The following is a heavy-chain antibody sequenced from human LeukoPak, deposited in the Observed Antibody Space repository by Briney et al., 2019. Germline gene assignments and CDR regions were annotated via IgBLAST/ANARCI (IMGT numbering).Heavy chain of an antibody. CDR2: IYPGDSDT. Sequence: GESLKISCKGSGYSFTSYWIGWVRQMPGKGLEWMGIIYPGDSDTRYSPSFQGQVTISADKSISTAYLQWSGLKASDTAMYYCARLSGYDPSYYYYGMDVWGQGTTVTVSS. V-gene: IGHV5-51*01. J-gene: IGHJ6*02. CDR3: ARLSGYDPSYYYYGMDV. D-gene: IGHD5-12*01. CDR1: GYSFTSYW.